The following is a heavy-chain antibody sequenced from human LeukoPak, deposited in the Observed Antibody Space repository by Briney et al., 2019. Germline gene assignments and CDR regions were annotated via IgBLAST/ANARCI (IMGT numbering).Heavy chain of an antibody. CDR2: ISNDGTNK. Sequence: GGSLRLSCAASGFTFSTYVMHWVRQAPGKGLQRVALISNDGTNKSYTDSVKGRFTISRDNSKKILFLQMNSLRPEDTAVYYCGSLSTVGAPTPRWFHPWGQGTLVTVSS. V-gene: IGHV3-30-3*01. CDR1: GFTFSTYV. CDR3: GSLSTVGAPTPRWFHP. J-gene: IGHJ5*02. D-gene: IGHD3-16*01.